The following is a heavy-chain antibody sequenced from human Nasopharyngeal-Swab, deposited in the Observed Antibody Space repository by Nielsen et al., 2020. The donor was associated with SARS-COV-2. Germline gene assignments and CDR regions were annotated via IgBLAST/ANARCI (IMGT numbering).Heavy chain of an antibody. CDR1: GFTFSSYD. CDR2: IWYDGSNK. CDR3: ARDRLLGPTPSNWYFDL. D-gene: IGHD1-26*01. Sequence: GESLKISCAASGFTFSSYDMSWVRQAPGKGLEWVALIWYDGSNKLYADSVKGRFTISRDQSKNSLYLLMNRLTAEDTAVYYCARDRLLGPTPSNWYFDLWGRGTLVTVSS. V-gene: IGHV3-33*08. J-gene: IGHJ2*01.